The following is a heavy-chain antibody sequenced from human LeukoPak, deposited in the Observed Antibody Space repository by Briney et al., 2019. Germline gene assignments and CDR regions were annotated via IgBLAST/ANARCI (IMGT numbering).Heavy chain of an antibody. CDR1: GLIFSNYW. Sequence: PGGSLRLSCAASGLIFSNYWMHWVRQAPGKGLEWVSRITSDVSSTSYADSVKGRFTISRDNAKNTLYLQMNSLRVEDTAVYYCARVDTVMITMDVWGKGTTVTISS. CDR3: ARVDTVMITMDV. V-gene: IGHV3-74*01. D-gene: IGHD5-18*01. CDR2: ITSDVSST. J-gene: IGHJ6*03.